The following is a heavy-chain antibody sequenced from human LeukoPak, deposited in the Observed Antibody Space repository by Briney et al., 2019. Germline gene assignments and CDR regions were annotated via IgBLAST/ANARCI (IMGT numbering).Heavy chain of an antibody. CDR2: ISGSSSYI. V-gene: IGHV3-21*01. CDR1: GFTFSHYN. Sequence: GGSLRLSCAASGFTFSHYNFHWVRQTPGKGLEWVSSISGSSSYIHYSDSVEGRFTISRDNAKKSLFLIMDSLRAEDTAVYYCARGSSNIAAANSPIDYWGQGTLVAVSS. D-gene: IGHD6-25*01. CDR3: ARGSSNIAAANSPIDY. J-gene: IGHJ4*02.